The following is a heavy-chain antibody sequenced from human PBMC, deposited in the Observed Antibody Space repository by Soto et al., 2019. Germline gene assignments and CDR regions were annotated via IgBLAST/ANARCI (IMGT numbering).Heavy chain of an antibody. V-gene: IGHV4-39*01. D-gene: IGHD6-13*01. CDR1: GGPISNSNYH. CDR2: IDYSGNI. J-gene: IGHJ4*01. Sequence: QLQLQESGPGLVKPSETLSLTCTVSGGPISNSNYHWGWIRQPPGKGLEWIGSIDYSGNIYYNPSLTRRDSMSVDTPNSQCSRKVSSVTDADTAVYNCARQVTQRQPGQQYYFDYWGQGTLVTVSS. CDR3: ARQVTQRQPGQQYYFDY.